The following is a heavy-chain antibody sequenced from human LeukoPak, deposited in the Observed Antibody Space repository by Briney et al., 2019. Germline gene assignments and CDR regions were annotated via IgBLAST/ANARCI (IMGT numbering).Heavy chain of an antibody. CDR3: ARVFYYDSSGYFAFDI. CDR2: INPNSGGT. CDR1: GYTFTGYY. J-gene: IGHJ3*02. D-gene: IGHD3-22*01. Sequence: ASVKVSCKASGYTFTGYYMHWVRQAPGQGLEWMGWINPNSGGTNYAQKFQGRVTMTRDTSISTAYMELSRPRSDDTAVYYCARVFYYDSSGYFAFDIWGQGTMVTVSP. V-gene: IGHV1-2*02.